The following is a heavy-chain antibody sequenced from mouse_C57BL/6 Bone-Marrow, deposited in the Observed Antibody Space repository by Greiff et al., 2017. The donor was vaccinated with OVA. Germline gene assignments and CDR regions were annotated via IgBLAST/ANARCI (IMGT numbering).Heavy chain of an antibody. V-gene: IGHV1-82*01. Sequence: QVQLQQSGPELVKPGASVKISCKASGYAFSSSWMNWVKQRPGKGLEWIGRIYPGDGDTNYNGKFKGKATLTADKSSSTAYMQLSSLTSEDSAVYFCARRWDAFDYWGQGSTLTVSS. D-gene: IGHD4-1*01. CDR3: ARRWDAFDY. J-gene: IGHJ2*01. CDR1: GYAFSSSW. CDR2: IYPGDGDT.